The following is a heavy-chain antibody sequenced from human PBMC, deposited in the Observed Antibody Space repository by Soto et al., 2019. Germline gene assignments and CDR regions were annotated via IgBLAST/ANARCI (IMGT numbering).Heavy chain of an antibody. J-gene: IGHJ4*02. CDR2: IYYSGST. D-gene: IGHD5-12*01. CDR1: GGSISSGDFY. CDR3: ARTSHLEYSGYDCADLDY. Sequence: QVQLQESGPGLVKPSQTLSLTCTVSGGSISSGDFYWIWIRQPPGKVLEWIGYIYYSGSTYYNPSLRSRVNISVHPSENQFSLRLRSVTAADTAVYYCARTSHLEYSGYDCADLDYWGQGTLVTVSS. V-gene: IGHV4-30-4*01.